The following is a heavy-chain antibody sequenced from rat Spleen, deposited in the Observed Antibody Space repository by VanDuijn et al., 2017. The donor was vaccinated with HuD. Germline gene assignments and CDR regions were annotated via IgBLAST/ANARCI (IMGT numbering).Heavy chain of an antibody. Sequence: EVQLVESGGGLVQPGRSLKLSCAASGFTFSNYYMAWVRQAPTKGLEWVAYISAGGDNTYYRDSVKGRFTLSRDTAQNILYLQMDSLRSEDTATYYCATHPGWGQGVMVTVSS. CDR2: ISAGGDNT. CDR3: ATHPG. J-gene: IGHJ2*01. CDR1: GFTFSNYY. D-gene: IGHD1-4*01. V-gene: IGHV5-25*01.